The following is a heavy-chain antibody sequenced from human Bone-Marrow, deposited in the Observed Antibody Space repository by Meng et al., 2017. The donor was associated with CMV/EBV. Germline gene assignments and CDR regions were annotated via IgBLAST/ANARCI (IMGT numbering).Heavy chain of an antibody. CDR1: GGSVSSSTYY. Sequence: SETLSLTCTVSGGSVSSSTYYWGWIRQPPGKGLEWIGNIYYSGNTYYNPSLKSRVTISVDTSKNQFSLKLSSVTAADTAVYYCARYCSSTSCSDAFDIWGQGTMVTVSS. J-gene: IGHJ3*02. D-gene: IGHD2-2*01. CDR2: IYYSGNT. V-gene: IGHV4-39*07. CDR3: ARYCSSTSCSDAFDI.